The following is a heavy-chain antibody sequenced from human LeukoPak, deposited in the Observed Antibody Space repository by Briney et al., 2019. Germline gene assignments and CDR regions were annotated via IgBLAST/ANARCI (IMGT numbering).Heavy chain of an antibody. D-gene: IGHD6-19*01. CDR3: AGTGIAVAGIRNDY. CDR2: INPNNGGT. Sequence: ASVKVSCKASGYTFTGYYMHWVRQAPGQGLEWMGRINPNNGGTNYAQQFQGRVTMTRDTSISTAYTELSRLRSDDTAVYYCAGTGIAVAGIRNDYWGQGTLVTVSS. V-gene: IGHV1-2*06. J-gene: IGHJ4*02. CDR1: GYTFTGYY.